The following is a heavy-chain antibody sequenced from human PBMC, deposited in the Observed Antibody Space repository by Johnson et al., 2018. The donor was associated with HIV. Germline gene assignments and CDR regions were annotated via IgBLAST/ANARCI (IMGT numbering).Heavy chain of an antibody. D-gene: IGHD3-22*01. CDR1: GFSFSNYG. J-gene: IGHJ3*02. CDR3: ARGGVYYDVVAFDI. V-gene: IGHV3-33*08. CDR2: ISFAGVKT. Sequence: QVQLVESGGGVVQPGRPLRLSCAASGFSFSNYGMAWVRQAPGKGLEWVAVISFAGVKTYYADSVKGRFTISRDNSKNTLYLQMNSLRAGDTAVYYCARGGVYYDVVAFDIGGQGTMVTVSS.